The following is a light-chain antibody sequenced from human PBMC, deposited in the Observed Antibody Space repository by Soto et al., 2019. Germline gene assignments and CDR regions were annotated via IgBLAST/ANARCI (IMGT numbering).Light chain of an antibody. CDR1: SSDVGGYNY. CDR2: EVS. V-gene: IGLV2-14*01. J-gene: IGLJ2*01. Sequence: QSALTQPASVSGSPGQSITISCTGTSSDVGGYNYVSWYQQHPGKAPKLMISEVSNRPSGISNRFSGSKSGNTASLTISGLQAEDEADYYCSSYKSSSTVVVFGGGTQLTVL. CDR3: SSYKSSSTVVV.